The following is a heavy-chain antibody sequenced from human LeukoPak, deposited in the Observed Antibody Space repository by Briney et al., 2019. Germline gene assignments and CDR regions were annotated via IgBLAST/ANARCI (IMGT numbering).Heavy chain of an antibody. CDR2: TYSGGST. D-gene: IGHD3-22*01. V-gene: IGHV3-53*01. CDR3: ARGLYYFDTSGYLYY. CDR1: GFTVSSNY. J-gene: IGHJ4*02. Sequence: GGSLRLSCAASGFTVSSNYMSWVRQAPGKGLEWVSATYSGGSTYYADSVKGRFTISRDNSKNTLYLQMNSLRAEDTAVYYCARGLYYFDTSGYLYYWGQGTLVTVSS.